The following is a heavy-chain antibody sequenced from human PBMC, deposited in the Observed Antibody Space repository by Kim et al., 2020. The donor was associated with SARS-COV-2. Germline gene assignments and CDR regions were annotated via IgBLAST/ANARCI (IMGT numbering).Heavy chain of an antibody. Sequence: SETLSLTCTVSGGSISSGDYYWSWIRQPPGKSLEWIWYIYYSGSTYYNPSLKSRVTISVDTSKNQFSLKLSSVTAADTAVYYCARESPEHCSSTSCYYAFDIWGQGTMVTVSS. CDR2: IYYSGST. D-gene: IGHD2-2*01. CDR1: GGSISSGDYY. J-gene: IGHJ3*02. CDR3: ARESPEHCSSTSCYYAFDI. V-gene: IGHV4-30-4*01.